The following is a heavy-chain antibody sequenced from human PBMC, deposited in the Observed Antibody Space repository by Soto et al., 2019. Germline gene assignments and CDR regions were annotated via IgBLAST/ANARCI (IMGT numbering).Heavy chain of an antibody. CDR1: GFTFSSYS. J-gene: IGHJ6*02. V-gene: IGHV3-48*01. Sequence: PGGSLRLSCAASGFTFSSYSMNWVRQAPGKGLEWVSYISSSSSTIYYADSVKGRFTISRDNAKNSLYLQMSSLRAEDTAVYYCARDLSHYDILTGYYTGGMDVWGQGTTVTVSS. CDR2: ISSSSSTI. D-gene: IGHD3-9*01. CDR3: ARDLSHYDILTGYYTGGMDV.